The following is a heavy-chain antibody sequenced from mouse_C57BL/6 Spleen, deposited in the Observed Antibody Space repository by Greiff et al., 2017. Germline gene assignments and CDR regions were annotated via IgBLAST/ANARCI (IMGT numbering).Heavy chain of an antibody. CDR1: GFTFSDYY. CDR3: AIYYDYYYAMDY. D-gene: IGHD2-4*01. V-gene: IGHV5-12*01. Sequence: EVKLVESGGGLVQPGGSLKLSCAASGFTFSDYYMYWVRQTPEKRLEWVAYISNGGGSTYYPDTVKGRFPISRDNAKNTLYLQMSRLKSEDTAMYYCAIYYDYYYAMDYWGQGTSVTVSS. CDR2: ISNGGGST. J-gene: IGHJ4*01.